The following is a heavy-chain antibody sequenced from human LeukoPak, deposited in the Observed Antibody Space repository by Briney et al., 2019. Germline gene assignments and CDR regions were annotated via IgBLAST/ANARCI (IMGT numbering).Heavy chain of an antibody. V-gene: IGHV4-59*08. CDR2: GYYSGST. D-gene: IGHD2-15*01. J-gene: IGHJ4*02. CDR3: ARLRSHCGGGSCYYRDFDY. CDR1: GGSISTYH. Sequence: PSETLSLTCTVSGGSISTYHWSWIRKPPGKGLEWIGYGYYSGSTNYNPSLKSRVTISVDTSRNQFSLKLSSVTAADTAVYYCARLRSHCGGGSCYYRDFDYWGQGTLVTVSS.